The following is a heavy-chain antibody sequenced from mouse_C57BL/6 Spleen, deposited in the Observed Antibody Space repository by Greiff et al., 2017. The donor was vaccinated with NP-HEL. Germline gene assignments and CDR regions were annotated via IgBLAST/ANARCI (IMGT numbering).Heavy chain of an antibody. J-gene: IGHJ2*01. CDR1: GYTFTDYE. Sequence: QVQLQQSGAELVRPGASVTLSCKASGYTFTDYEMHWVKQTPVHGLEWIGAIDPETGGTAYNQKFKGKAILTADKSSSTAYMELRSLTSEDSAVYYCTNYYGSSYRDYWGQGTTLTVSS. CDR2: IDPETGGT. V-gene: IGHV1-15*01. CDR3: TNYYGSSYRDY. D-gene: IGHD1-1*01.